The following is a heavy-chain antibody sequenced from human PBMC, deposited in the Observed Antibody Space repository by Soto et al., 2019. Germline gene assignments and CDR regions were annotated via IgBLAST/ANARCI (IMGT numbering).Heavy chain of an antibody. CDR3: ARTRISQNYFDY. Sequence: SGPTLVNPTQTLTLTCTFSGFTLSTSGMCVSWIRQPPGKALEWLARIDWDDDKYYSTSLKTRLTVSKDTSKNQVVLTMTNMEPVDTATYYCARTRISQNYFDYWGQGTLVTVSS. CDR2: IDWDDDK. CDR1: GFTLSTSGMC. V-gene: IGHV2-70*11. D-gene: IGHD1-20*01. J-gene: IGHJ4*02.